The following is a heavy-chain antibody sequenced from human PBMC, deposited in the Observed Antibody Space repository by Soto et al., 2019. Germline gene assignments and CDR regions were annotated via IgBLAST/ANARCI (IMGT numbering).Heavy chain of an antibody. CDR1: GFTFSNYA. J-gene: IGHJ4*02. CDR3: ARVKSSIILASALGY. V-gene: IGHV3-30-3*01. CDR2: ISYDGSDK. D-gene: IGHD2-15*01. Sequence: GGSLRLSCAASGFTFSNYAIHWVRQAPGKGLEWVAVISYDGSDKYYADSVKGRFTISRDNSKNTLYPQMNGLRAEDTALYYCARVKSSIILASALGYWGQGALVTVSS.